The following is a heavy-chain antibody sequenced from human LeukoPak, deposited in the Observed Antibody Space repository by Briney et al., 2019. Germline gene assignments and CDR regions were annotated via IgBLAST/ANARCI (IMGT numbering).Heavy chain of an antibody. V-gene: IGHV3-30*02. CDR2: IRYDGSNK. CDR1: GFTFDDYA. D-gene: IGHD3-10*02. CDR3: AKEAMLPGALYYFDY. Sequence: GGSLRLSCAASGFTFDDYAMHWVRQAPGKGLEWVAFIRYDGSNKYYADSVKGRFTISRDNSKNTLYLQMNSLRAEDTAVYYCAKEAMLPGALYYFDYWGQGTLVTVSS. J-gene: IGHJ4*02.